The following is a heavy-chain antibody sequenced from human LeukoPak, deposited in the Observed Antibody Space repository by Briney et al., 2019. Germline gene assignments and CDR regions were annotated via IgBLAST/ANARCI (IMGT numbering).Heavy chain of an antibody. D-gene: IGHD5-24*01. CDR2: INPSGGST. V-gene: IGHV1-46*01. J-gene: IGHJ4*02. CDR1: GYTFTSYY. CDR3: ARVLNGYNIRDYFDY. Sequence: ASVKVSCKASGYTFTSYYMHWVRQAPGQGLEWMGLINPSGGSTNYAQKFQGRVTMTRDTSTSTVYMELSSLRSDDTAVYYCARVLNGYNIRDYFDYWGQGTLVTVS.